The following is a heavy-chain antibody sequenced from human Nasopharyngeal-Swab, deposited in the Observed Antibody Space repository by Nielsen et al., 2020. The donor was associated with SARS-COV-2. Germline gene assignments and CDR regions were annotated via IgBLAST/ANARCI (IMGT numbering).Heavy chain of an antibody. D-gene: IGHD3-10*01. V-gene: IGHV1-2*06. CDR3: ARGYYYGSGREDF. CDR1: GYTFSSYG. Sequence: ASVKVSCKASGYTFSSYGINWVRQAPGQGLEWMGRINPSSGDTNYAQKFQGRVTMTWEKSVNTAYMELSSLRSDDTAVFFCARGYYYGSGREDFWGQGTLVTVSS. CDR2: INPSSGDT. J-gene: IGHJ4*02.